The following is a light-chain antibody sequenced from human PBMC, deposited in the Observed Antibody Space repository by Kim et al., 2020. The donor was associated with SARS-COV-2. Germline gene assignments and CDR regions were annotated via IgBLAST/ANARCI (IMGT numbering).Light chain of an antibody. CDR2: GAS. CDR1: QSGSNNY. J-gene: IGKJ2*01. CDR3: QQYGNSPYT. V-gene: IGKV3-20*01. Sequence: WSPGERATLSCRASQSGSNNYLAWYQQKPGQAPRLLVYGASGRATGIPDRVSGSGSGTDFTLTISRLEPEDFAVYYCQQYGNSPYTFGQGTKLEI.